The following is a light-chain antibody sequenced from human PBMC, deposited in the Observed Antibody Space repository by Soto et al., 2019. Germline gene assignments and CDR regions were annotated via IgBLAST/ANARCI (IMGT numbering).Light chain of an antibody. Sequence: DVVLTQTPLSSPVTLGQPASISCRSSQSLVYSDGNTYLSWLQQRPGQPPRLLIYQISNRFSGGPDRFRDSGAVTDYTLTISRVEAEDVGVYYCMQFAHFPRTFGQWTKVEIK. J-gene: IGKJ1*01. V-gene: IGKV2-24*01. CDR1: QSLVYSDGNTY. CDR3: MQFAHFPRT. CDR2: QIS.